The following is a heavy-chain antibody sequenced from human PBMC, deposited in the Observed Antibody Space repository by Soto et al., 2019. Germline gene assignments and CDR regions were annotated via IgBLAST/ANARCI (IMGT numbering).Heavy chain of an antibody. V-gene: IGHV1-8*01. Sequence: GDSLKVSCKGCGYTLTSYDINWLRQATGQGLEWMGWMNPNSGNTGYAQKFQGRVTMTRNTSISTAYMELSSLRSEDTAVYYCARGSWEPPLYYYYGMDVWGQGTTVTVSS. CDR1: GYTLTSYD. CDR2: MNPNSGNT. CDR3: ARGSWEPPLYYYYGMDV. J-gene: IGHJ6*02. D-gene: IGHD1-26*01.